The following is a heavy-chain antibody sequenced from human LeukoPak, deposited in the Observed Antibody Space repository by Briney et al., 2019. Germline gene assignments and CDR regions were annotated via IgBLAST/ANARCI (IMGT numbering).Heavy chain of an antibody. CDR2: ISSSGSTI. Sequence: GGSLRLSCAASGFTFSDCYMSWIRQAPGKGLEWVSYISSSGSTIYYADSVKGRFAISRDNAKNSLYLQMNSLRAEDTAVYYCARAQCSSTSCYTSYFDYWGQGTLVTVSS. CDR3: ARAQCSSTSCYTSYFDY. D-gene: IGHD2-2*02. CDR1: GFTFSDCY. J-gene: IGHJ4*02. V-gene: IGHV3-11*04.